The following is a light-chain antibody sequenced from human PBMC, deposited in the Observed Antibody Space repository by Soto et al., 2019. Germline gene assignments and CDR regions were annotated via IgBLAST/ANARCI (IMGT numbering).Light chain of an antibody. CDR3: GSYTISSTLMI. CDR2: DVT. J-gene: IGLJ2*01. Sequence: QSALTQPASVSGSPGQSITISCSGTPSDIGAYNYVSWYQHLPGKAPKVIIYDVTNRPSGVSSRFSGSKSGTTASLTISELQAEDEATYYCGSYTISSTLMIFGGGTKLTVL. CDR1: PSDIGAYNY. V-gene: IGLV2-14*03.